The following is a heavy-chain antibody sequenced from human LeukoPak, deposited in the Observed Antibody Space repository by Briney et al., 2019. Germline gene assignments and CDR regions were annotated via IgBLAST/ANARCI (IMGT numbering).Heavy chain of an antibody. CDR1: GFTFSTYT. D-gene: IGHD3-22*01. V-gene: IGHV3-21*01. CDR2: ISSSSNNI. J-gene: IGHJ4*02. CDR3: AQTYYDGSGLYFDY. Sequence: GGSLRLSCAASGFTFSTYTMNWVRQAPGKGLEWVSSISSSSNNIYYADSVKGRFTISRDNAKNSLYLQMNSLRPADTAVYYCAQTYYDGSGLYFDYGGRGTLAIVSS.